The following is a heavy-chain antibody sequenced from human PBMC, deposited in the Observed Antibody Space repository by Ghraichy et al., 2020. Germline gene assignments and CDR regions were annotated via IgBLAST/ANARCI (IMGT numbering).Heavy chain of an antibody. Sequence: SETLSLTCAVSGGSISSSQYYWSWIRQPPGKGLEWIGTIFYSGSTYYNPSLKSRVTISVDTSNNQFSLKQTSVTAADTAVYYCARGLYFDSSSYQLGRFDYWGQGTLVTVSS. CDR2: IFYSGST. CDR3: ARGLYFDSSSYQLGRFDY. V-gene: IGHV4-39*07. CDR1: GGSISSSQYY. J-gene: IGHJ4*02. D-gene: IGHD3-22*01.